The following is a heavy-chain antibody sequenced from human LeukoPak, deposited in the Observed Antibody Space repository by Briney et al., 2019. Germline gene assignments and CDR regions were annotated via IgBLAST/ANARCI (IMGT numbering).Heavy chain of an antibody. CDR3: AYSNSFDY. CDR1: GFTFSSYG. CDR2: ISYDGSNK. D-gene: IGHD4-4*01. Sequence: GGSLRLSCAASGFTFSSYGMHWVRQAPGKGLERVAVISYDGSNKYYADSVKGRFTISRDNAKNSLYLQMNSLRAEDTAVYYCAYSNSFDYWGQGTLVTVSS. V-gene: IGHV3-30*03. J-gene: IGHJ4*02.